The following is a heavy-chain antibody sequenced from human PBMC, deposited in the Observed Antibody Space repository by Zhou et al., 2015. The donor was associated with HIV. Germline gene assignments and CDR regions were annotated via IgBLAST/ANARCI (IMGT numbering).Heavy chain of an antibody. CDR3: ASTLSSGWVNSHEFDY. Sequence: QLHLAQSGGGVKKPGASVTVSCQASGYIFTGYGIGWVRQVPGQGLEWMGWISPLNGQRHFALQFRDRVTLTTDTSTTTAYMELSSLRSEDTAVYYCASTLSSGWVNSHEFDYWGQGTLVTVSS. CDR2: ISPLNGQR. CDR1: GYIFTGYG. D-gene: IGHD6-19*01. V-gene: IGHV1-18*01. J-gene: IGHJ4*02.